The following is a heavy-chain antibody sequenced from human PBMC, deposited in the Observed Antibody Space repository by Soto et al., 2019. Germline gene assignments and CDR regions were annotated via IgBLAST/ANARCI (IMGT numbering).Heavy chain of an antibody. CDR2: INPSGGST. CDR1: GYTFTSYY. CDR3: ARGPYSSSSRGLNYYYYMDV. Sequence: GASVKVSCKASGYTFTSYYMHWVRQAPGQGLEWMGIINPSGGSTSYAQKFQGRVTMTRDTSTSTVYMELSSLRSEDTAVYYCARGPYSSSSRGLNYYYYMDVWGKGTTVTVSS. D-gene: IGHD6-6*01. J-gene: IGHJ6*03. V-gene: IGHV1-46*01.